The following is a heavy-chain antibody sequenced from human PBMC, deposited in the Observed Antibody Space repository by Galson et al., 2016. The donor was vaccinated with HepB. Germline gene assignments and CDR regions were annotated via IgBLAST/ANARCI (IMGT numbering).Heavy chain of an antibody. CDR1: GFSLRSSGMC. Sequence: PALVKPTQTLTVPCSFSGFSLRSSGMCVSWIRQPPGKSPEWLARIDWDDETFYDSSLKTRLSVSKDTSKNQVVLTMTNMAPVDTATYYCARLYGMGANPYYFDFWGQGILVTVSS. CDR2: IDWDDET. V-gene: IGHV2-70*17. J-gene: IGHJ4*02. D-gene: IGHD1-26*01. CDR3: ARLYGMGANPYYFDF.